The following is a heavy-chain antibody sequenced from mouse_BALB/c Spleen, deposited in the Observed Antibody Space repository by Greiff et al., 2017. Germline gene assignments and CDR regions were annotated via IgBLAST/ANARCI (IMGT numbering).Heavy chain of an antibody. CDR1: GFNIKDTY. J-gene: IGHJ3*01. Sequence: VQLQQSGAELVKPGASVKLSCTASGFNIKDTYMHWVKQRPEQGLEWIGRIDPANGNTKYDPKFQGKATITADTSSNTAYLQLSSLTSEDTAVYYCARVDYGNYRAYWGQGTLVTVSA. V-gene: IGHV14-3*02. CDR3: ARVDYGNYRAY. D-gene: IGHD2-1*01. CDR2: IDPANGNT.